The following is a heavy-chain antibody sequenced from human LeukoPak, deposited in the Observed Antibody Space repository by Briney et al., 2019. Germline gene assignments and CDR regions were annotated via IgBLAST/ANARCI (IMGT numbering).Heavy chain of an antibody. CDR1: GFTFSSYG. CDR3: ARVEEFFDFVGGDWLDY. D-gene: IGHD2-21*01. V-gene: IGHV3-33*01. CDR2: IWYDGSNK. J-gene: IGHJ4*02. Sequence: GRSLRLSCAASGFTFSSYGMHWVRQAPGKGLEWVAVIWYDGSNKYYANSVKGRFTISRENSKNTLYLQMNSLRAEDTAVYYCARVEEFFDFVGGDWLDYWGQGALVTVSS.